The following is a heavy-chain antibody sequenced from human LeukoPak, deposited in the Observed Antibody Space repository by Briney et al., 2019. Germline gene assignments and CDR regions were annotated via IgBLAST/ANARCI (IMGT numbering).Heavy chain of an antibody. CDR1: GITFRKYW. D-gene: IGHD2-21*01. J-gene: IGHJ4*02. CDR3: TRDYSNARDY. Sequence: GSLRLACEVSGITFRKYWLTWVRQAPGKGLEWVASINEDGSTEWYVDSVKGRFIVSRDNAKNSLYLQVSSLRVDDTAVYYCTRDYSNARDYWGQGTLVTVSS. V-gene: IGHV3-7*01. CDR2: INEDGSTE.